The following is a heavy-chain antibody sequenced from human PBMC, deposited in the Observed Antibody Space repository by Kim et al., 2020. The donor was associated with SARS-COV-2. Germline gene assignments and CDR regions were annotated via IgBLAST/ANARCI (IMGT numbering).Heavy chain of an antibody. J-gene: IGHJ6*02. CDR1: GYSISSGYY. CDR3: ARDYGRGGMDV. D-gene: IGHD4-17*01. Sequence: SETLSLTCTISGYSISSGYYWGWIRQPPGKGLEWIGSIYHSGSTYYNPSLKSRVTISVDTSKNQFSLKLSSVTAADTAVYYCARDYGRGGMDVWGQGTTV. V-gene: IGHV4-38-2*02. CDR2: IYHSGST.